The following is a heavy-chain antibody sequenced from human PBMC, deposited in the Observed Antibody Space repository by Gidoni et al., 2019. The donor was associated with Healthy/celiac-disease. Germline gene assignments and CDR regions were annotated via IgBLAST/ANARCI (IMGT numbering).Heavy chain of an antibody. CDR3: ARELVDLAVAARGWFDP. CDR2: ISSSSSTI. CDR1: GFTFRIYS. Sequence: EVQLLESGGGLVQPGGSLSLSCAASGFTFRIYSMNWVRQAPGKGLEWVSYISSSSSTIYYADSVKGRFIISRDNAKNSLYLQMKSLRAEDTAVYYCARELVDLAVAARGWFDPWGQGTLVTVSS. J-gene: IGHJ5*02. V-gene: IGHV3-48*01. D-gene: IGHD6-19*01.